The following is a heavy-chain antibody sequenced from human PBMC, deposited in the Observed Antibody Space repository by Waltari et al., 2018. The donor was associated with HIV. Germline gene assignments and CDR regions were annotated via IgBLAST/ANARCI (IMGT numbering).Heavy chain of an antibody. J-gene: IGHJ5*02. CDR3: ARRAVVVTAKGPFDP. CDR2: ISYSGST. D-gene: IGHD2-21*02. V-gene: IGHV4-39*01. CDR1: GDSISSSSYY. Sequence: QLQLQESGPGLVKPSETLSPTCTVSGDSISSSSYYWGWIRQPPGKGLEWVGSISYSGSTYYNPSLKSRVTISVDTSKNQFSLKRSSVTAADTAVYYCARRAVVVTAKGPFDPWGQGTLVTVSS.